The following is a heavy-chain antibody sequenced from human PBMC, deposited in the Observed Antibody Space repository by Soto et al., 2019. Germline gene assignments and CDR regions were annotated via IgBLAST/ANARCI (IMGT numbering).Heavy chain of an antibody. CDR1: GFTFSPYP. Sequence: GGSLRLSCAASGFTFSPYPMHWVRQAPGKGLEWVAVVSYDETSKYYADSVKGRFTISRDNSKNTLYLQMNSLGPEDTAVYYCVRCWGSGDGSNLGYNWLDPWGQGTLVTVAS. V-gene: IGHV3-30-3*01. J-gene: IGHJ5*02. CDR3: VRCWGSGDGSNLGYNWLDP. D-gene: IGHD3-16*01. CDR2: VSYDETSK.